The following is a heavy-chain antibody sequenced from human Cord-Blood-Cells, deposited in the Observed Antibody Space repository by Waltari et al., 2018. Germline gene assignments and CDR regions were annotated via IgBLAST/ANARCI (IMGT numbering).Heavy chain of an antibody. J-gene: IGHJ1*01. Sequence: QVQLVQSGAEVKKPGASGKVSCKASGYTFTSYYMHWVRHAPGQGLEWMGIINPSGGSTSYAQKFQGRVTMTRDTSTSTVYMELSSLRSEDTAVYYCARGRGITMVRGVEEYFQHWGQGTLVTVSS. D-gene: IGHD3-10*01. CDR3: ARGRGITMVRGVEEYFQH. CDR1: GYTFTSYY. V-gene: IGHV1-46*01. CDR2: INPSGGST.